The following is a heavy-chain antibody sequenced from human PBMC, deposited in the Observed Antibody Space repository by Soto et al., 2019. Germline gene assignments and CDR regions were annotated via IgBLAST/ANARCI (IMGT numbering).Heavy chain of an antibody. CDR2: INPNSGGT. CDR1: GYTFTCYY. D-gene: IGHD6-13*01. V-gene: IGHV1-2*04. J-gene: IGHJ4*02. Sequence: ASVKVSCKASGYTFTCYYMHWVRQAPGQGLEWMGWINPNSGGTNYAQKFQGWVTMTRDTSISTAYMELSRLRSDDTAVYYCAREGPDNSSHDYWGQGTLVTVS. CDR3: AREGPDNSSHDY.